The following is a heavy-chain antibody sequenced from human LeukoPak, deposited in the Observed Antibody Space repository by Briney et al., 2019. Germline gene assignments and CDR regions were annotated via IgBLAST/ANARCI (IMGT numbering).Heavy chain of an antibody. V-gene: IGHV4-34*01. CDR2: INHSGST. D-gene: IGHD3-3*01. Sequence: PSETLSLTCAVYGGSFSGYYWSWIRQPPGKGLEWIGEINHSGSTNYNPSLKSRVTISVDTSKNQFSLELSSVTAADTAVYYCARGEFWSGYFRSYGMDVWGQGTTVTVSS. CDR3: ARGEFWSGYFRSYGMDV. CDR1: GGSFSGYY. J-gene: IGHJ6*02.